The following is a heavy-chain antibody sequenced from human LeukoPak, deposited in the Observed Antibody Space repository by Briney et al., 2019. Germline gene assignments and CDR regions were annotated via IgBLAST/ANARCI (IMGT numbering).Heavy chain of an antibody. V-gene: IGHV1-46*01. Sequence: GASVKVSCKASGYTFTSYYMHWVRQAPGQGLEWMGIINPSGGSTSYAQKFQGRVTMTRDMSTSTAYMELSSLRSEDTAVYYCARGRRSSGWYTYYYYYMDVWGKGTTVTVSS. D-gene: IGHD6-19*01. CDR3: ARGRRSSGWYTYYYYYMDV. CDR2: INPSGGST. J-gene: IGHJ6*03. CDR1: GYTFTSYY.